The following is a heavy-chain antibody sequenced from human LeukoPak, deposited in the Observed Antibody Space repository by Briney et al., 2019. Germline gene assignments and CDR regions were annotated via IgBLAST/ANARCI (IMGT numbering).Heavy chain of an antibody. J-gene: IGHJ6*03. CDR1: GFTFSSYS. V-gene: IGHV3-21*01. D-gene: IGHD2-2*01. Sequence: PGGSLRLSCAASGFTFSSYSMNWVRQAPGKGLEWVSSISSSSSYIYYADSVKGRFTISRDNAKNSLYLQMNSLRAEDTAVYYCARADIVVVPAAMWGYYMDVWGKGTTVTISS. CDR3: ARADIVVVPAAMWGYYMDV. CDR2: ISSSSSYI.